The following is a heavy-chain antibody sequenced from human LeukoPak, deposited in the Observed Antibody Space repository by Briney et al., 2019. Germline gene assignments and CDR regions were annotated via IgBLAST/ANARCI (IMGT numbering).Heavy chain of an antibody. J-gene: IGHJ6*03. CDR3: ARGNRVYYGPGSYLPYYYYYMDV. CDR2: IYTSGST. V-gene: IGHV4-4*07. Sequence: SETLSLTCTVSGGSISSYYWSWIRQPAGKGLEWIGRIYTSGSTNYNPSLKSRVTMSVDTSKNQFSLKLSSVTAADTAVYYCARGNRVYYGPGSYLPYYYYYMDVWGKGTTVIISS. D-gene: IGHD3-10*01. CDR1: GGSISSYY.